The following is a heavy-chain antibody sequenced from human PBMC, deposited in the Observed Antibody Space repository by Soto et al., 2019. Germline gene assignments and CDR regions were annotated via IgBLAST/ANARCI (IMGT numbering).Heavy chain of an antibody. CDR1: GFSLTTRGVG. CDR2: IYWDDDK. V-gene: IGHV2-5*02. D-gene: IGHD2-21*02. CDR3: AHRSRVTAKWKDWFDP. J-gene: IGHJ5*02. Sequence: QITLKESGPTLVKPTQTLTLTCTFSGFSLTTRGVGVGWIRQPPGKALEWLALIYWDDDKRYSPSLKSRLTITKDTSKNQVVLTLTNMEPVDTATYYCAHRSRVTAKWKDWFDPWGQGTLVTVSS.